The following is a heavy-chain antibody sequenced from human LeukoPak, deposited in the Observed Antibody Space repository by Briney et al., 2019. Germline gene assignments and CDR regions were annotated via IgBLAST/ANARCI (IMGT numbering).Heavy chain of an antibody. CDR1: GYTFTGYY. J-gene: IGHJ5*02. D-gene: IGHD3-22*01. Sequence: ASVKVSCKASGYTFTGYYMPWVRQAPGQGLEWRGWINPNSVGTNYAQKFQGRVTMTRDTSISTAYMELSRLRSDDTAVYYCARDLGVVVITNWFDPWGQGTLVTVSS. CDR2: INPNSVGT. V-gene: IGHV1-2*02. CDR3: ARDLGVVVITNWFDP.